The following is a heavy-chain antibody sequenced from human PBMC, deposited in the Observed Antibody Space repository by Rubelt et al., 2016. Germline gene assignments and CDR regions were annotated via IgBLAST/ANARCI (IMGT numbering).Heavy chain of an antibody. CDR1: GGSIINYY. J-gene: IGHJ6*03. Sequence: QVQLQESGPGLVKPSETLSLNCAVPGGSIINYYWSWIRQPPGQGLEWIGYISYSGKTANSTSLRSHIVISVDTSENHFSLKVGAVTAADTAIYVCARGHPSRRHMDVWGKGTTVTVSS. CDR3: ARGHPSRRHMDV. V-gene: IGHV4-59*06. CDR2: ISYSGKT.